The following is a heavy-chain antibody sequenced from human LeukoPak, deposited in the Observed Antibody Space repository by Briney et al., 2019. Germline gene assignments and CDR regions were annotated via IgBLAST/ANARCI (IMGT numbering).Heavy chain of an antibody. D-gene: IGHD3-9*01. CDR3: ALEGYYDILTGWYSPTEQDY. CDR2: ISAYNGNT. V-gene: IGHV1-18*01. CDR1: GYTFTSYG. J-gene: IGHJ4*02. Sequence: GASVKVSCKASGYTFTSYGISWVRQAPGQGLEWMGWISAYNGNTNYAQKLQGRVTMTTDTSTSTAYMKLRSLRSDDTAVYYCALEGYYDILTGWYSPTEQDYWGQGTLVTVSS.